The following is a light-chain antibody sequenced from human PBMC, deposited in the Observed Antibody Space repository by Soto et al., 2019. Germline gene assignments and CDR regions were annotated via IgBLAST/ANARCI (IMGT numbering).Light chain of an antibody. Sequence: EIVMTQSPESLVLSLGERTTINSKCTHSSFSSSNNKNYLAWYQQKPGQPPKLLIYWASTRESVVPDRFSVSGSGTHFTLTISSLKPEDVAVYYCQQCYSRPMTFGQGTRLEIK. CDR3: QQCYSRPMT. CDR1: HSSFSSSNNKNY. CDR2: WAS. V-gene: IGKV4-1*01. J-gene: IGKJ5*01.